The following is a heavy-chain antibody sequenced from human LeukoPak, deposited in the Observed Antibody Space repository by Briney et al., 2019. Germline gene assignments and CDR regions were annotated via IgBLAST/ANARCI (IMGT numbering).Heavy chain of an antibody. Sequence: GGSQRLSCAASGFIFSHHVMHWVRQAPGKGLEWVAVISYDGSNKYYTDSVKGRFTISRDNSKNTLYLQMNSLRIEDTALYYCAKDGADWGRGTLVTVSS. CDR3: AKDGAD. V-gene: IGHV3-30*18. CDR1: GFIFSHHV. D-gene: IGHD3-16*01. J-gene: IGHJ4*02. CDR2: ISYDGSNK.